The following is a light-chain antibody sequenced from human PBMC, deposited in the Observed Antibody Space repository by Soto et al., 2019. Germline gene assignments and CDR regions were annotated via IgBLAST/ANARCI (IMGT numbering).Light chain of an antibody. CDR2: GAS. V-gene: IGKV3-20*01. J-gene: IGKJ2*01. Sequence: EIVLTQSPGTLSLSPGERATLSRRASQSVSSSYLAWYQQKAGQAPRLLIYGASSRATGIPHRFSGSGSGTDFTLTISRLEPEDFAVYYCQQYGSSAGYTFGQGTKVEIK. CDR1: QSVSSSY. CDR3: QQYGSSAGYT.